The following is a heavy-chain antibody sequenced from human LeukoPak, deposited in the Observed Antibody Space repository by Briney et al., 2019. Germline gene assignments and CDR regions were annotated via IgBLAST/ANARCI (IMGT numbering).Heavy chain of an antibody. CDR2: IIPIFGTA. Sequence: SVKVSCKASGGTSSSYAISWARQAPGQGLEWMGGIIPIFGTANYAQKFQGRVTITADESTSTACMELSSLRSEDTAVYYCARESNVNIVATTGETDAFDIWGQGTMVTVSS. V-gene: IGHV1-69*13. D-gene: IGHD5-12*01. J-gene: IGHJ3*02. CDR1: GGTSSSYA. CDR3: ARESNVNIVATTGETDAFDI.